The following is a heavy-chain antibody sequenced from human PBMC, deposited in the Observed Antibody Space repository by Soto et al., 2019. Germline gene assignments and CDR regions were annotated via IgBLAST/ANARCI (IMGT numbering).Heavy chain of an antibody. CDR2: ISYDGSNK. CDR1: GFTFSSYA. V-gene: IGHV3-30-3*01. Sequence: PGGSLRLSCAASGFTFSSYAMHWVRQAPGKGLEWVAVISYDGSNKYYADSVKGRFTISRDNSKNTLYLQMNSLRAEDTAVYYCARLAVAGFVRAFDIWGQGTMVTVSS. CDR3: ARLAVAGFVRAFDI. J-gene: IGHJ3*02. D-gene: IGHD6-19*01.